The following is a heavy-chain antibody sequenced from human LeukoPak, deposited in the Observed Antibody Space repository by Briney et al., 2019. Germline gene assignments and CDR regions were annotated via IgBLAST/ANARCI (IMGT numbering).Heavy chain of an antibody. V-gene: IGHV3-23*01. CDR1: GFTFSSYA. J-gene: IGHJ4*02. CDR2: ISGSGGST. D-gene: IGHD3-22*01. Sequence: PGGSLRLSCAASGFTFSSYAMSWARQAPGKGLEWVSAISGSGGSTYYADSVKGRFTISRDNSKNTLYLQMNSLRAEDTAVYYCAKASVVITSNFDYWGQGTLVTVSS. CDR3: AKASVVITSNFDY.